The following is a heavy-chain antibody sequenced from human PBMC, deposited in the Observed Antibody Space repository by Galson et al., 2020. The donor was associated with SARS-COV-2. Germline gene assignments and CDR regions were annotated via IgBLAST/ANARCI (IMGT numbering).Heavy chain of an antibody. CDR2: ISSDGSNS. V-gene: IGHV3-30*04. D-gene: IGHD1-26*01. J-gene: IGHJ4*02. Sequence: GESLNISCAASGFTFSNYVMHWVRQAPGKGPEWVAVISSDGSNSFCADSLKGRFTISRDNSKSTLYLQMNSLRAEDTAVYYCARGGEWELPYYFDYWGQGTLVTVSS. CDR3: ARGGEWELPYYFDY. CDR1: GFTFSNYV.